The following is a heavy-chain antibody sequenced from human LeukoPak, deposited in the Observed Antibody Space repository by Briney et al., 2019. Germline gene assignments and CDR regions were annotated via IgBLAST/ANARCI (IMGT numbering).Heavy chain of an antibody. CDR3: ARELQDVFDI. J-gene: IGHJ3*02. D-gene: IGHD1-7*01. CDR1: GGSLNGHY. V-gene: IGHV4-34*01. Sequence: PSETLSLTCAVYGGSLNGHYWSWIRQPPGMGLEWIGEGSDSGGTKFNPSLKSRVTISADTSKNQFSLKLSSVTAADTAFYYCARELQDVFDIWGQGTMVTVSS. CDR2: GSDSGGT.